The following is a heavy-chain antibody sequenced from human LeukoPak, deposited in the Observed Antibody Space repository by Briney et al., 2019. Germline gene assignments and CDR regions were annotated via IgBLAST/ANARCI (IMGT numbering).Heavy chain of an antibody. CDR3: ATGLGCLDP. V-gene: IGHV1-24*01. Sequence: ASVKVSCKVSGYTLTELSIHWVRQAPGKGLEWMGGFDPEDGETIYAQKFQGRVTITEETSTDTAYMELNSLRSEDTAVYYCATGLGCLDPWGQGTLVTVSS. CDR2: FDPEDGET. J-gene: IGHJ5*02. CDR1: GYTLTELS. D-gene: IGHD5/OR15-5a*01.